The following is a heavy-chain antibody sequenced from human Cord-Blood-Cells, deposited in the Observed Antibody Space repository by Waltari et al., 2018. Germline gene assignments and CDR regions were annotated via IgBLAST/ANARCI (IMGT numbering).Heavy chain of an antibody. CDR1: GFTFSNAW. Sequence: EVQLVESGGGLVKPGGSLRLSCAASGFTFSNAWMSWVRQAPGKGLEWVGGIKSKTDGGTTDYAAPVKGRFTISRDESKNTLYLQMNSLKTEETAVYYCTTGTSGWYDYWGQGTLVTVSS. J-gene: IGHJ4*02. CDR2: IKSKTDGGTT. V-gene: IGHV3-15*01. D-gene: IGHD6-19*01. CDR3: TTGTSGWYDY.